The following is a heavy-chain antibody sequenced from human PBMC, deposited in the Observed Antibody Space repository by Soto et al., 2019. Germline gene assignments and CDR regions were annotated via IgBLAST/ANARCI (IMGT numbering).Heavy chain of an antibody. Sequence: SETLSLTCTVSGGSVSSIGYYWGWIRQPPGKGLEWIGSIYYSGSSYYTPSLRGRGTISVDTSKNQFSLKLSSVTAADTAVYYCARQHGYNYGHVGYWGQGTLVTVSS. V-gene: IGHV4-39*01. CDR2: IYYSGSS. D-gene: IGHD5-18*01. CDR3: ARQHGYNYGHVGY. J-gene: IGHJ4*02. CDR1: GGSVSSIGYY.